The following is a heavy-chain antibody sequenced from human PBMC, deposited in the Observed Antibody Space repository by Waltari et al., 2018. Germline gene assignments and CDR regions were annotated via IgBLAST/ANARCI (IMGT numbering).Heavy chain of an antibody. Sequence: QVRLQASGAGLVKPSGTLSLTCVVSGGSVSYISWWTWVRQPPGKGLEWIGEIYQCGRTNYNPSLKSRVTISVDKSNNQFSLRLSSVTAADTAVYYCARENYDVSTNFFHYRAYDVWGQGTMVTVSS. D-gene: IGHD3-9*01. CDR1: GGSVSYISW. CDR2: IYQCGRT. V-gene: IGHV4-4*02. J-gene: IGHJ3*01. CDR3: ARENYDVSTNFFHYRAYDV.